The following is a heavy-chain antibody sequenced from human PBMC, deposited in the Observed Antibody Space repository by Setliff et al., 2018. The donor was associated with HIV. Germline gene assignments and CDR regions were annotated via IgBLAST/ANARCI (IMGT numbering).Heavy chain of an antibody. J-gene: IGHJ4*02. D-gene: IGHD3-3*02. CDR3: ARGLGNFVPDLIGYFDY. CDR2: MNPDSGNT. Sequence: ASVKVSCKASGYTSTSYDINWVRQATGQGLEWMGWMNPDSGNTGSAQNFQGRLTITWNTSISTAYMELRNLRSEDTAIYYCARGLGNFVPDLIGYFDYWGQGTLVTVSS. V-gene: IGHV1-8*01. CDR1: GYTSTSYD.